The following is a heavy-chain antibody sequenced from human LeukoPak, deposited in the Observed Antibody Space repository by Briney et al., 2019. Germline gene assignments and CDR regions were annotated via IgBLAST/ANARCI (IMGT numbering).Heavy chain of an antibody. J-gene: IGHJ3*02. CDR2: INTNTGNP. CDR1: GYTFTSCA. Sequence: ASVKVSCKASGYTFTSCAMNWVRQAPGQGLEWMGWINTNTGNPTYAQGFTGRFVFSLDTSVSTAYLQISSLKAEDTAVYYCARDSSSSPIDAFDIWGQGTMVTVSS. V-gene: IGHV7-4-1*02. D-gene: IGHD6-6*01. CDR3: ARDSSSSPIDAFDI.